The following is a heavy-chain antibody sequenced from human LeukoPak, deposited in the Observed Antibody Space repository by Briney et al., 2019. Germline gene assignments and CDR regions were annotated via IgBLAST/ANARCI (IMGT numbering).Heavy chain of an antibody. CDR3: AKDNRRHYTSGPNPDSLH. D-gene: IGHD6-19*01. V-gene: IGHV3-74*01. CDR2: INSDGSST. CDR1: GFTFSSYW. Sequence: GGSLRLSCAASGFTFSSYWMHWVRQAPGKGLLWVSRINSDGSSTSYADSVKGRFTISRDNAKNTLYLQMNSLRVEDTAFYYCAKDNRRHYTSGPNPDSLHWGQGALVTVSS. J-gene: IGHJ4*02.